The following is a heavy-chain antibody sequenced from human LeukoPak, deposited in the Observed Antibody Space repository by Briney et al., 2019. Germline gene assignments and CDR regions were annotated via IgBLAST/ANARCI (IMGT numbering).Heavy chain of an antibody. J-gene: IGHJ4*02. CDR3: ARVVRFLEWYYFDY. D-gene: IGHD3-3*01. V-gene: IGHV4-4*02. CDR1: GGSISSSNW. CDR2: IYHSGST. Sequence: SETLSLTCAVSGGSISSSNWWSWVRQPPGKGLEWIGEIYHSGSTNYNPSLKSRVTISVDKSKNQFSLKLSSVTAADTAVYYCARVVRFLEWYYFDYWGQGTLVTVSS.